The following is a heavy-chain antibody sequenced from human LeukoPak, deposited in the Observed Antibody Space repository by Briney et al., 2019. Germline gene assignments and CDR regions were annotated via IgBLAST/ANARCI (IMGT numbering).Heavy chain of an antibody. V-gene: IGHV4-31*03. J-gene: IGHJ4*02. CDR1: GGSISSGGYY. CDR2: IYYSGST. Sequence: SQTLSLTCTVSGGSISSGGYYWSWIRQHTGKGLEWIGYIYYSGSTYYNPSLKSRVTISVDTSKNQFSLKLSSVTAADTAVYYCARDSHGYSSSSHLGYWGQGTLVTVSS. D-gene: IGHD6-6*01. CDR3: ARDSHGYSSSSHLGY.